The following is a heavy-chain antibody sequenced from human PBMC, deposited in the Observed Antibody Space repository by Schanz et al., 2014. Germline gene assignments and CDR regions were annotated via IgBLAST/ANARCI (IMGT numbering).Heavy chain of an antibody. V-gene: IGHV3-23*01. D-gene: IGHD3-9*01. CDR2: IGGSGDST. CDR3: AKHVRSLTGNDY. CDR1: GFTFSNHA. Sequence: EVHLLESGGGLVQPGGSLRLSCAASGFTFSNHALSWVLQAPGKGLEWVSGIGGSGDSTHYADSVKGRFIISRDNSKNTLYLQVNSLRAEDTAVYYCAKHVRSLTGNDYWGQGTLVTVSS. J-gene: IGHJ4*02.